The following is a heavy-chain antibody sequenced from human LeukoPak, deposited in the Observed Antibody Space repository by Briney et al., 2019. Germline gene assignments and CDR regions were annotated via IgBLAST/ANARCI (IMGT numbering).Heavy chain of an antibody. J-gene: IGHJ4*02. CDR3: ARDLRNYDSSGYYSFDY. V-gene: IGHV1-18*01. D-gene: IGHD3-22*01. CDR1: GYTFTSYG. Sequence: ASVKVSCKASGYTFTSYGISWVRQAPGQGLEWMGWISAYNGNTNYAQKLQGRVTMTTDTSTGTAYMELRSLRSDDTAVYYCARDLRNYDSSGYYSFDYWGQGTLVTVSS. CDR2: ISAYNGNT.